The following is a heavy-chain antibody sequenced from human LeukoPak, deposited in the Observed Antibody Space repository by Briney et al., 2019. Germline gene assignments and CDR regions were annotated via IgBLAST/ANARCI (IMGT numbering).Heavy chain of an antibody. J-gene: IGHJ4*02. CDR3: AREGMVANFDY. CDR2: ISSSSSYI. D-gene: IGHD5-12*01. V-gene: IGHV3-21*01. CDR1: GVTFSSYS. Sequence: GGSLRLSCAASGVTFSSYSMHGVRQAPGKGLEWVSSISSSSSYIYYADSVKGRFTISRDKAKNSLYLQMNSLRAEDTAIYYCAREGMVANFDYWGQGTLVTVSS.